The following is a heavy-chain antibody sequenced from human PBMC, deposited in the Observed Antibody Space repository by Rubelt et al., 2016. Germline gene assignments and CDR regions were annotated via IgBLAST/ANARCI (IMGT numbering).Heavy chain of an antibody. CDR2: IYSGGGT. D-gene: IGHD3-16*02. Sequence: EVQLMESGGGLVQPGGSLRLSCVVSGFMLSDHYVDWVRQAPGKGLEWVSIIYSGGGTYYADSLAGRFTISRDNSKNTLFRQMNVLRAEDTALYYCARDRYPGASVYWGQGTLVTVSS. CDR3: ARDRYPGASVY. CDR1: GFMLSDHY. V-gene: IGHV3-53*01. J-gene: IGHJ4*02.